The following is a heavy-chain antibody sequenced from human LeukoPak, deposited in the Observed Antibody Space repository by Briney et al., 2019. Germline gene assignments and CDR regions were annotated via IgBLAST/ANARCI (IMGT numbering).Heavy chain of an antibody. CDR2: TNSGGTTT. Sequence: GGSLRLSCATSGFPFSDFSMTWVRQAPGKGLEWISTTNSGGTTTYYAESVKGRFTISRDNFKNTLYLQMSSLRVEDTAIYYCAKQSYARSLGEGGPGTLVTVSS. V-gene: IGHV3-23*01. J-gene: IGHJ4*02. CDR3: AKQSYARSLGE. CDR1: GFPFSDFS. D-gene: IGHD3-10*02.